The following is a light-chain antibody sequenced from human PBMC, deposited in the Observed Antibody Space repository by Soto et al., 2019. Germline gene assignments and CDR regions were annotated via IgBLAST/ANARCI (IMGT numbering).Light chain of an antibody. J-gene: IGLJ2*01. Sequence: QSVLTQPASVSGSPGQSITISCTGTNSDVGGYNYVSWYQQHPGKAPKLMIYDVSNRPSGVSYRFSGSKSGNTASLTISGLQAEDEADYYCSSYTSSSTVVFGGGTKLTVL. V-gene: IGLV2-14*03. CDR2: DVS. CDR3: SSYTSSSTVV. CDR1: NSDVGGYNY.